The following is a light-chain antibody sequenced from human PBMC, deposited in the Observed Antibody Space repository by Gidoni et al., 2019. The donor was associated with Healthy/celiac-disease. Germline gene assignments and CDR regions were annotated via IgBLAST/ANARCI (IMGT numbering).Light chain of an antibody. CDR1: SSDVGGYNY. J-gene: IGLJ2*01. CDR2: EVS. CDR3: SSYAGSNNFVV. V-gene: IGLV2-8*01. Sequence: QYALTQPPSASGSPGQSVTISCTGTSSDVGGYNYVSWYQQHPGKAPNLMIYEVSKRPSGVPDRFSGSKSGNTASLTVSGLQAEDEADYYCSSYAGSNNFVVFGGGTKLPVL.